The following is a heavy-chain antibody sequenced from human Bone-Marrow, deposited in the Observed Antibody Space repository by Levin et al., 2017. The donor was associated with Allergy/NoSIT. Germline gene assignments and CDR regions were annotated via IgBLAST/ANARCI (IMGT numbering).Heavy chain of an antibody. D-gene: IGHD3-9*01. Sequence: PSETLSLTCTVSGDSIISATYYWGWVRQPPGKGLEWIGSVYFSGSTYLSPFLKSRVTMSVDTSRSHFSLNLSAVTAADTAVYYCARVPALRFLDWFLDYWGRGVLVTVSS. CDR1: GDSIISATYY. J-gene: IGHJ4*02. CDR3: ARVPALRFLDWFLDY. CDR2: VYFSGST. V-gene: IGHV4-39*02.